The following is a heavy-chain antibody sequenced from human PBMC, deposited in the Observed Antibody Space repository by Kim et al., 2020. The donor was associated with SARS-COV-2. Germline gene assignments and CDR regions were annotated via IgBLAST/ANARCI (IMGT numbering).Heavy chain of an antibody. V-gene: IGHV4-39*07. Sequence: KSRVTISVETSKNQFSLKLSSVTAADTAVYYCAREGLWQWLVRAGDAFDIWGQGTMVTVSS. CDR3: AREGLWQWLVRAGDAFDI. J-gene: IGHJ3*02. D-gene: IGHD6-19*01.